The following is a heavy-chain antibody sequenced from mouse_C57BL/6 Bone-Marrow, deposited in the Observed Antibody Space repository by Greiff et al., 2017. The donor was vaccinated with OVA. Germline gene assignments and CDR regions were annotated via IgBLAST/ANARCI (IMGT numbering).Heavy chain of an antibody. CDR2: IYPGDGDT. CDR3: ARDNYDLAWCAY. CDR1: GYAFSSSW. V-gene: IGHV1-82*01. D-gene: IGHD1-3*01. J-gene: IGHJ3*01. Sequence: VHLVESGPELVKPGASVKISCKASGYAFSSSWMNWVKQRPGKGLEWIGRIYPGDGDTNYNGTFKGKATLTADKSSSTAYMQLSSLTSEDSAVYFCARDNYDLAWCAYWGQGTLVTVSA.